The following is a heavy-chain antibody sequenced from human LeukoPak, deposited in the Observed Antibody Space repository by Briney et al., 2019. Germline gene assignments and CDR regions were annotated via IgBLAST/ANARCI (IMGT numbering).Heavy chain of an antibody. D-gene: IGHD3-3*01. CDR1: GFTFSDYY. CDR3: ARDRLYYDFWSGYYEY. J-gene: IGHJ4*02. V-gene: IGHV3-11*04. CDR2: ISSSGSTI. Sequence: GGSLRLSCAASGFTFSDYYMSWIRQAPGKGLEWVSYISSSGSTIYYADSVKGRFTISRDNAKNSLYLQMNSLRAEDTAVYYCARDRLYYDFWSGYYEYWGQGTLVTVSS.